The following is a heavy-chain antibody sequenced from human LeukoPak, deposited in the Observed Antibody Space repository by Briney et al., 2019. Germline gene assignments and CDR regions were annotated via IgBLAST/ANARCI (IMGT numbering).Heavy chain of an antibody. D-gene: IGHD6-13*01. CDR1: GYTFTSYA. CDR3: AREEGGVAAAGFSFDY. Sequence: ASVKVSCKASGYTFTSYAMHWVRQAPGQRLEWMGWINAGNGNTKYSQKFQGRVTITRDTSASTAYMELSSLRSEDTAVYYCAREEGGVAAAGFSFDYWGQGTLVTVSS. J-gene: IGHJ4*02. V-gene: IGHV1-3*01. CDR2: INAGNGNT.